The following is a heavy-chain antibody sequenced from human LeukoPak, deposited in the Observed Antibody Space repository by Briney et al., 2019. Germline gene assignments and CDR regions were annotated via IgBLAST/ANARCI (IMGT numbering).Heavy chain of an antibody. CDR2: INANSCDP. CDR3: ATFIFITPTTGDAFNI. J-gene: IGHJ3*02. Sequence: TVNLSCKASGYTFTDYYIYWLRHAPGQGLEWMVCINANSCDPIYAQKFQGRGTLTRDTSIGTAYMELSSLRSDDTAVYYCATFIFITPTTGDAFNIWGQGTMVSVSS. D-gene: IGHD4-11*01. CDR1: GYTFTDYY. V-gene: IGHV1-2*02.